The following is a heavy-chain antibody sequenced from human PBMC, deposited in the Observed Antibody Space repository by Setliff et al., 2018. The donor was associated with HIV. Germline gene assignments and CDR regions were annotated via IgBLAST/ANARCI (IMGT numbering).Heavy chain of an antibody. CDR3: AREGGTGRSSWYGAYWYDP. CDR2: IYDTGSA. J-gene: IGHJ5*02. CDR1: RGSIYTYS. V-gene: IGHV4-59*12. D-gene: IGHD6-13*01. Sequence: SETLSLTCTVSRGSIYTYSWSWIRQTPGKGLEWIGYIYDTGSANYNPSLRSRVTMTVDTAKNQFSLRLTSVTAADTAVYYCAREGGTGRSSWYGAYWYDPWGQGTLVTVSS.